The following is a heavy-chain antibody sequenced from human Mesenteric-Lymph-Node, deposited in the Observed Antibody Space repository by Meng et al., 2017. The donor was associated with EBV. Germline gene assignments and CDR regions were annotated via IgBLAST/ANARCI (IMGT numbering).Heavy chain of an antibody. CDR2: MNPNIGNT. V-gene: IGHV1-8*01. CDR1: GYTFTTYD. Sequence: QGKLVQSGAEVKKPGASVKVSCKASGYTFTTYDINWVRQATGQGLEWMGWMNPNIGNTGYAQKFQDRVSMTRDTSISTAYMELSSLKSEDTAVYYCARGVEGSGRDWYYWGQGTLVTVSS. CDR3: ARGVEGSGRDWYY. D-gene: IGHD3-10*01. J-gene: IGHJ4*02.